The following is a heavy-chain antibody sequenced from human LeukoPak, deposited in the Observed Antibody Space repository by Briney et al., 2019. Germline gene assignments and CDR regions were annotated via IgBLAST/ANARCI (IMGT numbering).Heavy chain of an antibody. CDR2: ISGSGGST. CDR1: GFTFSSYA. D-gene: IGHD3-10*01. V-gene: IGHV3-23*01. J-gene: IGHJ6*03. CDR3: AKYPGGYGSGSYYIWDYYYYYYMDV. Sequence: PGGSLRLSCAASGFTFSSYAMSWVRQAPGKGLEWVSAISGSGGSTYYADSVKGRFTISRDNSKNTLYLQMNSLRAEDTAVYYCAKYPGGYGSGSYYIWDYYYYYYMDVWGKGTTVTVSS.